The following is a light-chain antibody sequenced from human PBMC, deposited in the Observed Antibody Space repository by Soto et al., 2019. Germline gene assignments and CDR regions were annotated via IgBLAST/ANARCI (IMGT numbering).Light chain of an antibody. CDR1: QSVSSSY. J-gene: IGKJ3*01. Sequence: EIVLTQSPGTLSLSPGERATLSCRASQSVSSSYLAWYQQKPGQAPRLPIYGASSRATGIPDRFSGRGSGTDFTLTISRLEPEDFAVYYCQQYGSSPGFTFGPGTKVDIK. CDR2: GAS. CDR3: QQYGSSPGFT. V-gene: IGKV3-20*01.